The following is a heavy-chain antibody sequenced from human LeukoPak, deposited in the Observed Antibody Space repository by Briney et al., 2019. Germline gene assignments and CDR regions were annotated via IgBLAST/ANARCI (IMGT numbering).Heavy chain of an antibody. CDR1: GFTFSSYL. J-gene: IGHJ3*02. V-gene: IGHV3-21*01. Sequence: PGGSLRLSCAASGFTFSSYLMNWVRQAPGKGLEWVSSISSGGSYIYYADSVKGRFTISSDNAKNSLYLQMNSLRAEDTAVYYCARGSSGSDAFDIWGQGTMVTVSS. CDR2: ISSGGSYI. CDR3: ARGSSGSDAFDI. D-gene: IGHD6-19*01.